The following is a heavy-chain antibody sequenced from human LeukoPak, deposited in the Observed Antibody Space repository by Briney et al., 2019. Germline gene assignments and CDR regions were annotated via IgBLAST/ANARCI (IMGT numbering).Heavy chain of an antibody. CDR3: ARARGYSSSWYH. D-gene: IGHD6-13*01. Sequence: PSETLSLTCTVSGGSISSYYWSRIRQPPGKGLEWIGYIYYSGSTNYNPSLKSRVTISVDTSKNQFSLKLSSVTAADTAVYYCARARGYSSSWYHWGQGTLVTVSS. J-gene: IGHJ5*02. CDR1: GGSISSYY. V-gene: IGHV4-59*01. CDR2: IYYSGST.